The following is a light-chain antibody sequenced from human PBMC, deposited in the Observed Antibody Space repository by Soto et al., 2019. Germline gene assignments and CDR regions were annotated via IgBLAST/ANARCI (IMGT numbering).Light chain of an antibody. CDR2: DDR. J-gene: IGLJ2*01. Sequence: SYELTQPPSVSVAPGQTARITCGGDNIGSKSVHWYQQKPGQAPVLVVYDDRDRPSGIPERFSGSNSGNTATLTISRVEAGDEADYSWQVWDTYSDHVDVAFGGGTKLTVL. CDR3: QVWDTYSDHVDVA. CDR1: NIGSKS. V-gene: IGLV3-21*02.